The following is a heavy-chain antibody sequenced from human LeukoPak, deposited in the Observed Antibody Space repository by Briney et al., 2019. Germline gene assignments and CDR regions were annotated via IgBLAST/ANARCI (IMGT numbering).Heavy chain of an antibody. J-gene: IGHJ6*02. CDR3: ARDKGGGYCSSTSCYAGRRSYYYYGMDV. V-gene: IGHV1-18*01. Sequence: ASVKVSCKASGYTFTSYGISWVRQAPGQGLEWMGWISAYNGNTNYAQKLQGRVTMTTDTSTSTAYMELRSLRSDDTAVYYCARDKGGGYCSSTSCYAGRRSYYYYGMDVWGQGTTVTVSS. CDR2: ISAYNGNT. D-gene: IGHD2-2*01. CDR1: GYTFTSYG.